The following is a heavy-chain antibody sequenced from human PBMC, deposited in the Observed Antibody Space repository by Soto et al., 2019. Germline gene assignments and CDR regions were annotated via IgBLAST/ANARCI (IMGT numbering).Heavy chain of an antibody. V-gene: IGHV3-15*01. D-gene: IGHD6-6*01. CDR1: GFTFSNAW. CDR2: IKSKTDGGTT. J-gene: IGHJ4*02. CDR3: TTAREQLVPNFDY. Sequence: KTGGSLRLSCAASGFTFSNAWMSWVRQAPGKGLEWVGRIKSKTDGGTTDYAAPVKGRFTISRDDSKNTLYLQMNSLKTEDTAVYYCTTAREQLVPNFDYWGQGTLVTVSS.